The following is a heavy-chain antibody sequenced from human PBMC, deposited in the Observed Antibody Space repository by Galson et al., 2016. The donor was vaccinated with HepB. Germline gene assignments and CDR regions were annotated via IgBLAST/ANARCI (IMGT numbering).Heavy chain of an antibody. J-gene: IGHJ4*02. CDR2: ISTSGSST. CDR3: AKDLADYYDSTGYYTGLDY. Sequence: SLRLSCAASGFTFRSYGMSWVRQVPGKGLEWVSTISTSGSSTDYADSVKGRFTISRDNSKNTLYLQMNSLRAEDTAVYYCAKDLADYYDSTGYYTGLDYWGQGTLVTVSS. D-gene: IGHD3-22*01. CDR1: GFTFRSYG. V-gene: IGHV3-23*01.